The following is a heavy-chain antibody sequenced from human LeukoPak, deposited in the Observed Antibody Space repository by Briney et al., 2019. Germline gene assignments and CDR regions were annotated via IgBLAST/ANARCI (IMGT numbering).Heavy chain of an antibody. Sequence: PSETLSLTCAVSGGSISSYYWSWIRQPPGQGPEWSGDIYYSGNTNYNPSLKSRVTISADTSQDQFSLKLSSVPAADTAVYYCARHSNGGDCSGGSCYAVDYWGQGTLVTVSS. CDR1: GGSISSYY. J-gene: IGHJ4*02. D-gene: IGHD2-15*01. V-gene: IGHV4-59*08. CDR3: ARHSNGGDCSGGSCYAVDY. CDR2: IYYSGNT.